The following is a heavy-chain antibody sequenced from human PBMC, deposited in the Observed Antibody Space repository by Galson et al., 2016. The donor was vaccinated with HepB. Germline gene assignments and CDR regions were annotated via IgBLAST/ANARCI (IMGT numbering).Heavy chain of an antibody. CDR2: VTRSGVAT. Sequence: SLRLPCAASGFSFSNSGMSWVRQAPGRGLEWVSGVTRSGVATHYADFVKGRFTISRDNSKNTLYLYMNNLTAGDTAIYYCGKQGGFDYWGQGALVTVSS. CDR1: GFSFSNSG. J-gene: IGHJ4*02. D-gene: IGHD3-16*01. CDR3: GKQGGFDY. V-gene: IGHV3-23*01.